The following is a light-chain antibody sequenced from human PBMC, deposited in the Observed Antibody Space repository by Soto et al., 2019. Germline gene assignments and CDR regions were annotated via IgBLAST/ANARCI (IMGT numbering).Light chain of an antibody. CDR2: GAS. V-gene: IGKV3-20*01. CDR3: QQYGSSPIT. CDR1: QSVSSN. Sequence: THSPATLAFSPVERATLSCRASQSVSSNLAWYQQKPGQAPRLLIYGASSRATGIPDRFSGSGSGTDFTLTISRLEPEDFAVYYCQQYGSSPITFGQGTRLEIK. J-gene: IGKJ5*01.